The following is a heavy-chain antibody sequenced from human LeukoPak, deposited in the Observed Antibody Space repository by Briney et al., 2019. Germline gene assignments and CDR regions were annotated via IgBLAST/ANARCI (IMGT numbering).Heavy chain of an antibody. Sequence: SETLSLTCTVSGGSISSYYWSWIRQPPGKGLEWIGYIYYSGSTNYNPSLKSRVTISVDTSKNQFSLKLSSVTAADTAVYYCARAQVDTAMPTGSWGQGTLVTVSS. V-gene: IGHV4-59*01. CDR3: ARAQVDTAMPTGS. CDR2: IYYSGST. D-gene: IGHD5-18*01. J-gene: IGHJ5*02. CDR1: GGSISSYY.